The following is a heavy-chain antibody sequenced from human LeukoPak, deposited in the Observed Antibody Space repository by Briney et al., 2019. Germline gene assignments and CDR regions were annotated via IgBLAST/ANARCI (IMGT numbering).Heavy chain of an antibody. V-gene: IGHV5-51*01. Sequence: GESQKISCKGSGYSFTNYWIGWVRQMPGKSLEWMGIIYPGDSDTRYSPSFQGQVTISADKSISTAYLQWSSLKASDTAMYYCARRYYYDSSGYYFFDYWGQGTLVTVSS. D-gene: IGHD3-22*01. J-gene: IGHJ4*02. CDR3: ARRYYYDSSGYYFFDY. CDR1: GYSFTNYW. CDR2: IYPGDSDT.